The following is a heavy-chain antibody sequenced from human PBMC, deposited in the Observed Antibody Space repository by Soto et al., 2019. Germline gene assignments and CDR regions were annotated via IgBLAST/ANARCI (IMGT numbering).Heavy chain of an antibody. Sequence: QVQLVQSGAEVKKPGSSVKVSCKASGGTFSTYAISWVRQASGQGLECMGGFTPIFGTENYAQKFQCRVTITADESTSTAYMELSSLRSEDPAVYFCARDGNRSSSSSDYWGQRTLVTVSS. CDR3: ARDGNRSSSSSDY. J-gene: IGHJ4*02. V-gene: IGHV1-69*01. CDR2: FTPIFGTE. D-gene: IGHD6-6*01. CDR1: GGTFSTYA.